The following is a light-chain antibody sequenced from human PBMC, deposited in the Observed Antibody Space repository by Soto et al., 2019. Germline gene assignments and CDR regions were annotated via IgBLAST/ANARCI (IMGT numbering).Light chain of an antibody. V-gene: IGKV3-11*01. CDR2: DAS. CDR1: QSVTSNY. CDR3: QQYNNWPM. J-gene: IGKJ1*01. Sequence: EIVLTQSPGTLSLSPGERATLSCRASQSVTSNYLAWYQQTPGQAPRLLIYDASNRATGIPARFSGSGSGTDFTLTIGSLEPEDFAVYYCQQYNNWPMFGQGTKVDI.